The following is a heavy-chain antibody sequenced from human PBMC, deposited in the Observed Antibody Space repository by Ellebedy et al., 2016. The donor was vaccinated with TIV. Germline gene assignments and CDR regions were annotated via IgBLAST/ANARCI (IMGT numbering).Heavy chain of an antibody. V-gene: IGHV3-23*01. CDR3: ARHNYGPHYSMSYFDY. Sequence: GESLKISCAASGFTFSSYAMSWVRQAPGKGLEWVSAISGSGGSTYYADSVKGRFTISRDNSKNTLYLQMNSLRAEDTAVYYCARHNYGPHYSMSYFDYWGQGTLVTVSS. D-gene: IGHD5-18*01. CDR1: GFTFSSYA. J-gene: IGHJ4*02. CDR2: ISGSGGST.